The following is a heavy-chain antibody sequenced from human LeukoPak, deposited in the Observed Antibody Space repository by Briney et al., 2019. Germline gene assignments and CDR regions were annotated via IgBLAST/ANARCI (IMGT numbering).Heavy chain of an antibody. Sequence: SVKVSCKASGFTFTSSAVQWVRQARGQRLEWIGWIVVGSGNTNYAQKFQERVTITRDMSTSTAYMELSSLRAEDTAVYYCAREEDNADEYLREDYWGQGTLVTVSS. V-gene: IGHV1-58*01. J-gene: IGHJ4*02. CDR2: IVVGSGNT. D-gene: IGHD2/OR15-2a*01. CDR3: AREEDNADEYLREDY. CDR1: GFTFTSSA.